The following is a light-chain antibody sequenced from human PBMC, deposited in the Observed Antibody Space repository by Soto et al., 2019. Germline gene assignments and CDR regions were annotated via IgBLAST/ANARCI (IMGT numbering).Light chain of an antibody. V-gene: IGLV3-21*02. CDR2: DDX. CDR1: NIGSKS. Sequence: SYELTQPPSVSVAPGQTARITCGGNNIGSKSVHWYQQKPGQAPVLVVYDDXDXXXXXXXXFSGSNSGNTATLTISRVEAXXXXXXXXQVWDSSSDHQVFGGGTQLTVL. CDR3: QVWDSSSDHQV. J-gene: IGLJ2*01.